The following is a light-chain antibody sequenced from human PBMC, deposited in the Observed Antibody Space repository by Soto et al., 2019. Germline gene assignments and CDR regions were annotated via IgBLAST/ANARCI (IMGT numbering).Light chain of an antibody. V-gene: IGKV1-39*01. CDR1: QSISSY. J-gene: IGKJ2*01. CDR3: QQSYSTPYT. Sequence: DIPMTQSPSSLSASVGDRVTITCRASQSISSYLNWYQQKPGKAPKLLIYAASSLQSGLPSRFSGSGSGTDFTLTISSLQPEDFATYYCQQSYSTPYTFGQGTKLEIK. CDR2: AAS.